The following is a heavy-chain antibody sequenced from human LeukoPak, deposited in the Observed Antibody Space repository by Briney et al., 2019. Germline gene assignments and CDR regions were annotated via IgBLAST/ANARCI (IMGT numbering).Heavy chain of an antibody. CDR2: ISGSGGST. V-gene: IGHV3-23*01. Sequence: GGSLRLSCAASGFTFSSYAMSWVRQAPGKGLEWVSAISGSGGSTYYADSVKGRFTISRDNSKNTLYLQMNSLRAEDTAVYYCARDGMSGSREQKGFDYWGQGTLVTVSS. CDR3: ARDGMSGSREQKGFDY. J-gene: IGHJ4*02. CDR1: GFTFSSYA. D-gene: IGHD1-26*01.